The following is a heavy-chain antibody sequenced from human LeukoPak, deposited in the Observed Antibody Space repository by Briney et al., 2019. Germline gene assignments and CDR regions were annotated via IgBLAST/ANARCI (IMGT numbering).Heavy chain of an antibody. D-gene: IGHD3-10*01. CDR1: GFAFSSYA. V-gene: IGHV3-23*01. CDR2: ISGSGGST. J-gene: IGHJ4*02. CDR3: AKDPRELLWFGELFDY. Sequence: GGSLRLSCAASGFAFSSYAMSWVRQAPGKGLEWVSAISGSGGSTYYADSVKGRFTISRDNSKNTLYLQMNSLRAEDTAVYYCAKDPRELLWFGELFDYWGQGTLVTVYS.